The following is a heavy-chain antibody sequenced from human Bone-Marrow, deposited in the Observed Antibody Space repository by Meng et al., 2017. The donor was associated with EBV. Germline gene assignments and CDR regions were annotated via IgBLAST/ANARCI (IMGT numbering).Heavy chain of an antibody. V-gene: IGHV1-3*01. Sequence: VQPGEYGDVVNESGVALNVSCNGFSYIFRHFAIPGWRQAPGQRLEWMGWINVGNGDTKYSQKLQGRVVISRDTSASTAYMELRSLRSEDTAVYYCARDSSGDSRNFDPWGQGTLVTVSS. J-gene: IGHJ5*02. CDR1: SYIFRHFA. CDR3: ARDSSGDSRNFDP. D-gene: IGHD3-22*01. CDR2: INVGNGDT.